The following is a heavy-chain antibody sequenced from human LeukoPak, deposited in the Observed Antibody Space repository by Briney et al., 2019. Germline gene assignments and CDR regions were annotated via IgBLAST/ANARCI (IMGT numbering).Heavy chain of an antibody. CDR2: MTRGGTT. CDR1: GFSFSSCY. D-gene: IGHD2-21*01. V-gene: IGHV3-53*01. CDR3: AKRGVVIRVFLVGFHKEAYYFNS. J-gene: IGHJ4*02. Sequence: GGSLRLSCAASGFSFSSCYMSWDRQAPGKGLEWVSVMTRGGTTHYTDSVKGRFTISRDNSKNTLYLQMNSLRAEDTAVYFCAKRGVVIRVFLVGFHKEAYYFNSGGLGALVSVS.